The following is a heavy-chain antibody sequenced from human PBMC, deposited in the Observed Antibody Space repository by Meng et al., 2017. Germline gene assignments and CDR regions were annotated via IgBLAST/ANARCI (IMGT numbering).Heavy chain of an antibody. J-gene: IGHJ4*02. D-gene: IGHD3-22*01. CDR3: ARGLYDISGDFSY. Sequence: VQVVQSGGEVKKPGASVKVSCKASGFTFTGYYIHWVRQAPGQGLEWMGRIQPNSGDTNSAQKFQGRVTMTRDTSISTAYMELSGLKFDDTAVYYCARGLYDISGDFSYWGQGTLVTVSS. CDR2: IQPNSGDT. CDR1: GFTFTGYY. V-gene: IGHV1-2*06.